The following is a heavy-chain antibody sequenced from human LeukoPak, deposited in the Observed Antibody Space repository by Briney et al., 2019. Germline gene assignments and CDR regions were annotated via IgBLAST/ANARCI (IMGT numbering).Heavy chain of an antibody. CDR3: ARDGQYGDHFDY. D-gene: IGHD4-17*01. CDR1: GFPFSSYW. J-gene: IGHJ4*02. V-gene: IGHV3-48*02. Sequence: GGSLRLSCAASGFPFSSYWMNWVRQAPGKGLEWVSYISSSTSTIYYAYSVKGRFTISRDNAKNSLYLQMNSLRDEDTAVYYCARDGQYGDHFDYWGQGTLVTVSS. CDR2: ISSSTSTI.